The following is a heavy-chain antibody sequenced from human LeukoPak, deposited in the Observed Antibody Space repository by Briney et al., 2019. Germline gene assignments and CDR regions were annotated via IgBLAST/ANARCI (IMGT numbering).Heavy chain of an antibody. CDR3: AKAWFGERSGGGFDY. CDR1: GFTFDDYD. J-gene: IGHJ4*02. V-gene: IGHV3-43*02. D-gene: IGHD3-10*01. CDR2: ISGDGGST. Sequence: GGSLRLPCAASGFTFDDYDIHWVRQAPGKGLEWVSLISGDGGSTYYADSVKGRFTISRDNSKNSLYLRMNSLRTEDTALYYCAKAWFGERSGGGFDYWGQGTLVTVSS.